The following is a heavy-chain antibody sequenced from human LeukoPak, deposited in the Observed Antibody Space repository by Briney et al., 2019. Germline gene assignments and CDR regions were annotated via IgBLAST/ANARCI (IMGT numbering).Heavy chain of an antibody. CDR3: ARGRGTSGSNRDFYYYYYMDV. CDR2: MNGGNGNT. V-gene: IGHV1-3*01. Sequence: ASVKVSCKASGYIFTDYAIHWSRQAPGQRPEWMGWMNGGNGNTKYSQKFQGRITLIRDTSAATAYMELSSLRHDDLAVYYCARGRGTSGSNRDFYYYYYMDVWGKGTTVTVSS. D-gene: IGHD2-15*01. CDR1: GYIFTDYA. J-gene: IGHJ6*03.